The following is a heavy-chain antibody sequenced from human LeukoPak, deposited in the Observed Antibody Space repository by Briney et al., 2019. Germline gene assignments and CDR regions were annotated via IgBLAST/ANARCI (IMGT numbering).Heavy chain of an antibody. CDR2: IKSRSDGGTT. D-gene: IGHD4-17*01. CDR3: TTDVYGDYVPHYYGMDV. Sequence: GGSLRLSCAASGFTFINSWLSWVRQAPGEGPEWVGRIKSRSDGGTTDYAAPVKGRFTISRDDSKSTLYLQMNSLKSEDTAIYYCTTDVYGDYVPHYYGMDVWGQGTTVTVSS. V-gene: IGHV3-15*01. J-gene: IGHJ6*02. CDR1: GFTFINSW.